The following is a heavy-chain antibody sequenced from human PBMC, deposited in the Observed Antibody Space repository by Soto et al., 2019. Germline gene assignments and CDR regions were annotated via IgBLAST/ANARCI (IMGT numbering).Heavy chain of an antibody. CDR3: ARGGYTYGYGLDY. J-gene: IGHJ4*02. CDR2: INPNSGDT. CDR1: GYTFTAYY. V-gene: IGHV1-2*04. D-gene: IGHD5-18*01. Sequence: QVQLVQSGAEVKKLGASVKVSCKASGYTFTAYYIHWVRQAPGQGLEWVGWINPNSGDTNYAQRFQGWATMTGDTSVSTAYMDLTRLRSDDTAVYYCARGGYTYGYGLDYWGQGTLVTVSS.